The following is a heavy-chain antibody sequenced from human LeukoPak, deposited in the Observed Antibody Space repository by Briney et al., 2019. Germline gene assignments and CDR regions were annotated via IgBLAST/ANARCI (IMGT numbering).Heavy chain of an antibody. D-gene: IGHD6-19*01. CDR1: GGSISSYY. CDR2: IYYSGST. CDR3: ASLPAGYSSGWFAFDI. J-gene: IGHJ3*02. Sequence: SETLSLTCTVSGGSISSYYWSWIRQPPGKGLEWIGYIYYSGSTNYNPSFKSRVTISVDTSKNQFSLKLSSVTAADTAVYYCASLPAGYSSGWFAFDIWGQGTMVTVSS. V-gene: IGHV4-59*01.